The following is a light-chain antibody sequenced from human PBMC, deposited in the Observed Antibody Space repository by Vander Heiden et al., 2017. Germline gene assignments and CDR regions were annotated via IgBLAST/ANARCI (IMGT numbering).Light chain of an antibody. Sequence: DIVFTQSPDSLALSLLARATINCKSSQSVLYSSNNKNYLAWYQQKPGQPPKLLIYWASTRESGVPDRFSGSGSGTDFTLTISSLQAEDVAVYYCQQYYSTPWTFGQGTKVEIK. J-gene: IGKJ1*01. CDR3: QQYYSTPWT. V-gene: IGKV4-1*01. CDR1: QSVLYSSNNKNY. CDR2: WAS.